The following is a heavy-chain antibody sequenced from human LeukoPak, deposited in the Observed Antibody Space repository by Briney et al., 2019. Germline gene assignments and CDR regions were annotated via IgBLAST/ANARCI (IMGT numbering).Heavy chain of an antibody. CDR1: GYTFTGYY. V-gene: IGHV1-2*02. Sequence: GASVKASCKASGYTFTGYYMHWVRQAPGQGLEWMGWINPNSGGTNYAQKFQGRVTMTRDTSISTAYMELSRLRSDDTAVYYCAREGPQDTAMVTPDFDYWGQGTLVTVSS. D-gene: IGHD5-18*01. CDR2: INPNSGGT. CDR3: AREGPQDTAMVTPDFDY. J-gene: IGHJ4*02.